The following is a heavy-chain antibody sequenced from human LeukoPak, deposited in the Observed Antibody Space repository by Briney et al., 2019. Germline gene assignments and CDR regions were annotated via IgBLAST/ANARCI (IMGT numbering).Heavy chain of an antibody. Sequence: GASVKVSCKASGYTFTGYYMHWVRQAPGQGLEWMGWINPNSGGTNYAQKFQGRVTMTRDTSISTAYMELSRLRSDDTAVYYCARDLGCSGGSCYSSAFDIWGQGTMVTVSS. CDR3: ARDLGCSGGSCYSSAFDI. J-gene: IGHJ3*02. CDR1: GYTFTGYY. CDR2: INPNSGGT. D-gene: IGHD2-15*01. V-gene: IGHV1-2*02.